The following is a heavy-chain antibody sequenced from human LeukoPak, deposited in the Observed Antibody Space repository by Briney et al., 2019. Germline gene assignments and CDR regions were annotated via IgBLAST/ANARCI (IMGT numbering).Heavy chain of an antibody. D-gene: IGHD3-22*01. Sequence: PGGSLRLSCAASGFTFSSFWMSWLRQAPGKGLEWVANINQDGSERYYVDSVKGRFTISRDNAKNSLFLQMNSLRADDTAVYYCAREYYDSSGYYHGWHWGQGALVTVSS. J-gene: IGHJ4*02. V-gene: IGHV3-7*01. CDR2: INQDGSER. CDR3: AREYYDSSGYYHGWH. CDR1: GFTFSSFW.